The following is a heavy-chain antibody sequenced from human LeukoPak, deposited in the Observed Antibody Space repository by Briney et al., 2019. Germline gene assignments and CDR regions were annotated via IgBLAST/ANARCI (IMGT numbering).Heavy chain of an antibody. CDR1: GFTFSSYA. CDR3: ARADAYGDFAPENDAFDI. V-gene: IGHV3-23*01. Sequence: PGGSLRLSCAASGFTFSSYAMSWVRQAPGKGLEWVSAISGSGGSTYYADSVKGRFTISRDNSKNTLYLQMNSLRAEDTAVYYCARADAYGDFAPENDAFDIWGQGTMVTVSS. CDR2: ISGSGGST. J-gene: IGHJ3*02. D-gene: IGHD4-17*01.